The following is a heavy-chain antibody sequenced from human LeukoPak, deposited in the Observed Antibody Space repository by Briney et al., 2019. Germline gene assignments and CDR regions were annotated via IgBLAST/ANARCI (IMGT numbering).Heavy chain of an antibody. CDR2: MNPNSGNT. D-gene: IGHD6-13*01. CDR3: AKDQGGSSWRFFDY. V-gene: IGHV1-8*01. Sequence: ASVKDSCKASGYTFTSYDINWVRQATGQGLEWMGWMNPNSGNTGYAQKFQGRVTMTRNTSISTAYMELSSLRSEDTAVYYCAKDQGGSSWRFFDYWGQGTLVTVSS. J-gene: IGHJ4*02. CDR1: GYTFTSYD.